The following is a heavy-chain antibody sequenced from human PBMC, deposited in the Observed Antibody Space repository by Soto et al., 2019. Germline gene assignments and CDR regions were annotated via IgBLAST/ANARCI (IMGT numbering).Heavy chain of an antibody. CDR1: EFTFRSYW. CDR3: ARSLPGTYGAFDL. J-gene: IGHJ3*01. D-gene: IGHD1-7*01. V-gene: IGHV3-74*01. Sequence: EVQLVDSGGGLVQPGGSLRLSCAASEFTFRSYWMHWVRQSTGKGLVWVSRISGDGSSTNYADSVKGRFNISRDNAKNTVYLQIDSLRAEDRAVYYCARSLPGTYGAFDLWGQGTMVTVSS. CDR2: ISGDGSST.